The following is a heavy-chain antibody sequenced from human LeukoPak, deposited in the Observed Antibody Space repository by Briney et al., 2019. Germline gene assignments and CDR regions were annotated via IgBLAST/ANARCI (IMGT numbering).Heavy chain of an antibody. CDR3: ARVLRYFDWGATIDY. D-gene: IGHD3-9*01. J-gene: IGHJ4*02. Sequence: GGSLRLSCAASGFTFSSYSMNWVRQAPGKGLEWVSSISSSSYIYYADSVKGRFTISRDNAKNSLYLQMNSLRAEDTAVYYCARVLRYFDWGATIDYWGQGTLVTVSS. CDR1: GFTFSSYS. V-gene: IGHV3-21*01. CDR2: ISSSSYI.